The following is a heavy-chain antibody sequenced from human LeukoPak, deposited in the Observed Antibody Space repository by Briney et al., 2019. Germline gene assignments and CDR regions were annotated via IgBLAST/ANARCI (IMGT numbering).Heavy chain of an antibody. CDR1: GGSFSGCY. CDR3: ARGPAYYDSSGYYYFDY. Sequence: SETLSLTCAVYGGSFSGCYWSWIRQPPGKGLEWIGEINHSGSTNYNPSLKSRVTISVDTSKNQFSLKLSSVTAADTAVYYCARGPAYYDSSGYYYFDYWGQGTLVTVSS. J-gene: IGHJ4*02. V-gene: IGHV4-34*01. D-gene: IGHD3-22*01. CDR2: INHSGST.